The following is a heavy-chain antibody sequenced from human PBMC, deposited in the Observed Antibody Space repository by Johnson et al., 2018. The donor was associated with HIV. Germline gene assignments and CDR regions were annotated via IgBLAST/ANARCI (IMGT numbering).Heavy chain of an antibody. D-gene: IGHD2-2*01. CDR3: ARDPFTHALDAFDL. J-gene: IGHJ3*01. CDR1: GFTFSSYA. Sequence: QVQLVESGGGVVQPGRSLRLSCAASGFTFSSYAMHWVRQAPGKGLEWVAVISYAGSNKYYADSVKGRFTISRDNSENTLYLQMNSLRPEDTAVYYCARDPFTHALDAFDLWGQGTMVTVSS. CDR2: ISYAGSNK. V-gene: IGHV3-30*04.